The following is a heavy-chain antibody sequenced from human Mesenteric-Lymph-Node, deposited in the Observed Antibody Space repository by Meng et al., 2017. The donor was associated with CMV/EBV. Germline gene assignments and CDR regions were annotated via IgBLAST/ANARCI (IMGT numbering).Heavy chain of an antibody. J-gene: IGHJ6*02. CDR3: ARAPTFHYGMDV. CDR2: IIPIFGTA. Sequence: SVKVSCKASGGTFSSYAISWVRQAPGQGLEWMGGIIPIFGTANYAQKFQGRVTITTDESTSTAYMELSSLRSEDTAVYYCARAPTFHYGMDVWGQGTTVTVSS. V-gene: IGHV1-69*05. D-gene: IGHD2-21*01. CDR1: GGTFSSYA.